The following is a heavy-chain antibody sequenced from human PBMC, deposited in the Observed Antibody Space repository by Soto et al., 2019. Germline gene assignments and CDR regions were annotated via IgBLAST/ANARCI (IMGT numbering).Heavy chain of an antibody. CDR1: GFTFSSYA. CDR3: ARDHDNWNYGRGLFDY. D-gene: IGHD1-7*01. J-gene: IGHJ4*02. CDR2: ISYDGSNK. Sequence: PGGSLRLSCAASGFTFSSYAMHWVRQAPGKGLEWVAVISYDGSNKYYADSVKGRFTISRDNSKNTLYLQMNSLRAEDTAVYYCARDHDNWNYGRGLFDYWGQGTLVTVSS. V-gene: IGHV3-30-3*01.